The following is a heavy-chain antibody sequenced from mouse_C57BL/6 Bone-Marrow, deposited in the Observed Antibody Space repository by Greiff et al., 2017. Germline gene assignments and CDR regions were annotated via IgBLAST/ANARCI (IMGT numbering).Heavy chain of an antibody. J-gene: IGHJ3*01. CDR2: INPNNGGT. V-gene: IGHV1-26*01. Sequence: EFQLQQSGPELVKPGASVKISCKASGYTFTDYYMNWVKQSHGKSLELIVDINPNNGGTSYNQKFKGKATLTVDKSSSTAYMELRSLTSEESAVYYCATYSNLFAYGGQGTLVTVPA. CDR1: GYTFTDYY. CDR3: ATYSNLFAY. D-gene: IGHD2-5*01.